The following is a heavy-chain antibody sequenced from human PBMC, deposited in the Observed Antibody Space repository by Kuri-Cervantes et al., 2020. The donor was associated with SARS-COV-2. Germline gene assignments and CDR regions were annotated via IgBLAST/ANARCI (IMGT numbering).Heavy chain of an antibody. D-gene: IGHD4-11*01. CDR3: ARRGYSNLLDY. J-gene: IGHJ4*02. CDR2: INHSGST. Sequence: ESLKISCAVSGYSISSGYYWSWIRQPPGKGLEWIGEINHSGSTNYNPSLKSRVTISVDTSKNQFSLKLSSVTAADTAVYYCARRGYSNLLDYWGQGTLVTVSS. CDR1: GYSISSGYY. V-gene: IGHV4-38-2*01.